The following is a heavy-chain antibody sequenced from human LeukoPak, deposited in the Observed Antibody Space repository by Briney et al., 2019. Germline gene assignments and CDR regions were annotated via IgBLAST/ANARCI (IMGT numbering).Heavy chain of an antibody. CDR2: IYYSWST. CDR1: GGSIGSYY. Sequence: PSETLSLTCTVSGGSIGSYYWSWIRQPPGKGLEWIGYIYYSWSTNYNPSLKSRVTISVGTSKNQFSLKLSSVTAADTAVYYCARDFRGGYDFWSGYYTPYYFDYWGQGTLVTVSP. J-gene: IGHJ4*02. V-gene: IGHV4-59*12. CDR3: ARDFRGGYDFWSGYYTPYYFDY. D-gene: IGHD3-3*01.